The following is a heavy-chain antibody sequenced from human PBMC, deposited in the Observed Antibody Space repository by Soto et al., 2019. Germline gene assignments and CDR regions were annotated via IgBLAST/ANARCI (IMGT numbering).Heavy chain of an antibody. V-gene: IGHV4-38-2*01. CDR3: ARGPLGGGGGYYYYGMDV. CDR1: GYSISSGYY. J-gene: IGHJ6*02. CDR2: IYHSGST. Sequence: ETLSLTCAVSGYSISSGYYWGWIRQPPGKGLEWIGSIYHSGSTYYNPSLKSRVTISVDTSKNQFSLKLSSVTAADTAVYYCARGPLGGGGGYYYYGMDVWGQGTTVTVSS. D-gene: IGHD3-16*01.